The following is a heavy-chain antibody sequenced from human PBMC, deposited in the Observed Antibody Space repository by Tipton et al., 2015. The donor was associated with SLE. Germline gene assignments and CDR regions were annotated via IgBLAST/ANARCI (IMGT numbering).Heavy chain of an antibody. CDR1: GGSISIYC. D-gene: IGHD4-17*01. CDR3: ARGLGTVTTRAFDI. V-gene: IGHV4-59*12. J-gene: IGHJ3*02. Sequence: TLSLTCSVSGGSISIYCWSWIRQPPGKGLAWIGYIYYSGSTNYNPSLKSRVTISVDTSKNQFSLKLNSVTAADTAVYYCARGLGTVTTRAFDIWGQGTMVTVSS. CDR2: IYYSGST.